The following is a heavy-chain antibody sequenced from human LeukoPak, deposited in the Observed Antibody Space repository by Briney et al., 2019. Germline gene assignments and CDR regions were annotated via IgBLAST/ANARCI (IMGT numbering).Heavy chain of an antibody. J-gene: IGHJ5*02. CDR1: GGSINSSSYY. CDR2: IYYSGSA. D-gene: IGHD3-22*01. CDR3: ARERYYDSSGYSRWFDP. Sequence: SETLSLTCTVSGGSINSSSYYWVWIRQPPGKGLEWIGSIYYSGSAYYNPSLKSRVTISLDTSKNQFSLKLSSVTAADTAVYYCARERYYDSSGYSRWFDPWGQGTLVTVSS. V-gene: IGHV4-39*07.